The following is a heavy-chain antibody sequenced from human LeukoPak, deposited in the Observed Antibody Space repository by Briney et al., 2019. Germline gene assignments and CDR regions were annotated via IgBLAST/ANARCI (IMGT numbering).Heavy chain of an antibody. CDR2: ISGSGGST. J-gene: IGHJ4*02. Sequence: GGSLRLPCAASGFTFSSYAMSWVRQAPGKGLEWVSAISGSGGSTYYADSVKGRFTNSRDNSKIKLYLQMNSLRAEYTAVYYLSKDRFEVVGATPFFWGQGTLVTVSS. D-gene: IGHD2-15*01. CDR3: SKDRFEVVGATPFF. CDR1: GFTFSSYA. V-gene: IGHV3-23*01.